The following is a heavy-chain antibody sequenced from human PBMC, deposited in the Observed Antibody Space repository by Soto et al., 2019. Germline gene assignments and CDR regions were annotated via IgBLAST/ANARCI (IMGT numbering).Heavy chain of an antibody. CDR2: IHPSGAT. Sequence: SETLSLTCAVSCGSINTYHWCPWVLQPPGKALQWIGEIHPSGATNYNSSIKSRVTIQLDNSRKQFSMRFPYATAAVPAAYYYASRIVGLHFWGQGTLVTVSS. CDR1: CGSINTYHW. J-gene: IGHJ4*02. V-gene: IGHV4-4*02. CDR3: ASRIVGLHF. D-gene: IGHD1-26*01.